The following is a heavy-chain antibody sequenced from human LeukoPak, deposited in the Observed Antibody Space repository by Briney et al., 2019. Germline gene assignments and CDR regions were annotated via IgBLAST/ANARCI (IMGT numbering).Heavy chain of an antibody. CDR2: INPSGGST. CDR3: ARDLAGGSVTIFGVVAYYYMDV. CDR1: GYTFTGYY. Sequence: ASVKVSCKASGYTFTGYYMHWVRQAPGQGLEWMGIINPSGGSTSYAQKFQGRVTMTRDMSTSTVYMELSSLRSEDTAVYYCARDLAGGSVTIFGVVAYYYMDVWGKGTTVTVSS. J-gene: IGHJ6*03. D-gene: IGHD3-3*01. V-gene: IGHV1-46*01.